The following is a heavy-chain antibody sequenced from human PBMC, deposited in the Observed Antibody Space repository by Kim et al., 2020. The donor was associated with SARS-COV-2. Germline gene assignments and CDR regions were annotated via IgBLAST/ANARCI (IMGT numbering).Heavy chain of an antibody. Sequence: YYGDTVKGRFTISRDNAKNSLYLQMNGLRAEDTAVYYCARDILMVRGVIYWGQGTLVTVSS. J-gene: IGHJ4*02. V-gene: IGHV3-7*01. D-gene: IGHD3-10*01. CDR3: ARDILMVRGVIY.